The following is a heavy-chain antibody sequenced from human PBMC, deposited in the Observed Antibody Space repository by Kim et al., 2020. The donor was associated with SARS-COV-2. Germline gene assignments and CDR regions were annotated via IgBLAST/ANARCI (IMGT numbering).Heavy chain of an antibody. CDR2: IKQDESEK. Sequence: GGSLRLSCAASGFTFSNYWMSWVRQAPGKGLEWVANIKQDESEKYYLDSVKGRFTISRDNAKNSVYLQMNSLRDEDTSVYYCARGQELDYWGQGTLVTVSS. J-gene: IGHJ4*02. D-gene: IGHD1-1*01. CDR3: ARGQELDY. V-gene: IGHV3-7*01. CDR1: GFTFSNYW.